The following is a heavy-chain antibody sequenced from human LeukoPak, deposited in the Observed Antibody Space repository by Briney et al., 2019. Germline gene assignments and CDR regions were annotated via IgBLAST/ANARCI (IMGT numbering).Heavy chain of an antibody. D-gene: IGHD6-13*01. CDR2: ISSSGSTI. V-gene: IGHV3-11*04. CDR3: AREGIAAAGTVGYFDY. CDR1: GFTVSNNY. J-gene: IGHJ4*02. Sequence: KTGGSLRLSCAASGFTVSNNYMSWVRQAPGKGLEWVSYISSSGSTIYYADSVKGRFTISRDNAKNSLYLQMNSLRAEDTAVYYCAREGIAAAGTVGYFDYWGQGTLVTVSS.